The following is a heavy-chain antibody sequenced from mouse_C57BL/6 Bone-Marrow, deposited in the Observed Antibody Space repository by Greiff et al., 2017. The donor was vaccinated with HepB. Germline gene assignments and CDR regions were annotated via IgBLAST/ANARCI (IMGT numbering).Heavy chain of an antibody. J-gene: IGHJ3*01. V-gene: IGHV1-50*01. Sequence: QVQLQQPGAELVKPGASVKLSCKASGYTFTSYWMQWVKQRPGQGLGWIGEIDPSDSYTNYNQKFKGKATLTVDTSSSTAYMQFSSLTSGDSAVYYCASFAYWGQGTLVTVSA. CDR1: GYTFTSYW. CDR2: IDPSDSYT. CDR3: ASFAY.